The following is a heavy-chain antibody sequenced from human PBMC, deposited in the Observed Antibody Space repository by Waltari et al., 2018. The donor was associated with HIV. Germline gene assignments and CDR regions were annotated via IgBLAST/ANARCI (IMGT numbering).Heavy chain of an antibody. J-gene: IGHJ3*02. CDR1: GFTVSSNY. D-gene: IGHD3-10*01. CDR3: ARDLREPDPGGAFDI. Sequence: EVQLVETGGGLIQPGGSLRLSCAASGFTVSSNYMSWVRQAPGKGLGGVSVIYSGGSTYYADSVKGRFTISRDNSKNTLYLQMNSRRAEDTAVYYCARDLREPDPGGAFDIWGQGTMVTVSS. CDR2: IYSGGST. V-gene: IGHV3-53*02.